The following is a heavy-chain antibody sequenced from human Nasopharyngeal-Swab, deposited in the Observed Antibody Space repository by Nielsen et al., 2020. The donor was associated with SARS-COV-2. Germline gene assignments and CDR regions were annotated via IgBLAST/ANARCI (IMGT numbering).Heavy chain of an antibody. CDR1: GGSISNYY. J-gene: IGHJ6*02. D-gene: IGHD2-15*01. V-gene: IGHV4-34*01. CDR3: ARGLDCSGGSCSPRGMDV. Sequence: SETLSLTCTVSGGSISNYYWSWIRQPPGKGLEWIGEINHSGSTNYNPSLKSRVTISVDTSKNQFSLKLSSVTAADTAVYYCARGLDCSGGSCSPRGMDVWGQGTTVTVSS. CDR2: INHSGST.